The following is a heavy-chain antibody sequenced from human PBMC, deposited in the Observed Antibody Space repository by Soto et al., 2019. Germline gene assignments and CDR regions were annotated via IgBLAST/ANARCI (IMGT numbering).Heavy chain of an antibody. CDR2: ISPNNGAT. CDR1: GYTFSDYY. J-gene: IGHJ3*01. Sequence: QVQLVQSGAEVKKPGASMKVSCKASGYTFSDYYMHWVRQAPGQGLECMGWISPNNGATNYAQKFQDRGTMTRDASITTAYLELSRLRSDDTAVYYCARGGEFCSTGICNSSLGDAFDVWGQGTTVTVSS. V-gene: IGHV1-2*02. CDR3: ARGGEFCSTGICNSSLGDAFDV. D-gene: IGHD2-15*01.